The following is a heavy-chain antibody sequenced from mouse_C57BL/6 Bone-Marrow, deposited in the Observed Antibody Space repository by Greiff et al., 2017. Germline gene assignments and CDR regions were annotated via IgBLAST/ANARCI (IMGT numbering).Heavy chain of an antibody. Sequence: QVQLQQSGAELVRPGASVPLSCKASGYTFTAYEMHWVKQTPVLGLEWIGAIDPETGGTASNQKFKGKAILTADKSSSTAYMELRSLTSEDSAVYYCTRPYYNDVDYWGQGTTLTVSS. J-gene: IGHJ2*01. CDR1: GYTFTAYE. V-gene: IGHV1-15*01. D-gene: IGHD2-12*01. CDR2: IDPETGGT. CDR3: TRPYYNDVDY.